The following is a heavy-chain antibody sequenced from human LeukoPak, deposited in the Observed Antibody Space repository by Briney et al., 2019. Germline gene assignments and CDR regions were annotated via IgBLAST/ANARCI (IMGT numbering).Heavy chain of an antibody. CDR3: ARDVTTVTTGWFDP. CDR2: IYNSASS. D-gene: IGHD4-17*01. J-gene: IGHJ5*02. V-gene: IGHV4-4*07. Sequence: PSETLSLTCTVAGGSISSYYWSWIRQPAGRGLGWIGRIYNSASSYYNPSLKSRVTMSVDTSKNQFSLKLSSVTAANTAVYYCARDVTTVTTGWFDPWSQGTLVTISS. CDR1: GGSISSYY.